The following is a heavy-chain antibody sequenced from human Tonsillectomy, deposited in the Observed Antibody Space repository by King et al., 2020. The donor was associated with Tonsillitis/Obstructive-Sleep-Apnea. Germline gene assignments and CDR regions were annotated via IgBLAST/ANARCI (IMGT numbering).Heavy chain of an antibody. V-gene: IGHV3-23*04. CDR1: GFTFSNYG. D-gene: IGHD3-3*01. CDR3: AKLWSVGTGDY. J-gene: IGHJ4*02. Sequence: VQLVESGGGLVQPGGSLRLSCAASGFTFSNYGMAWVRQAPGEGLEWVSAISGSGGNTYYADSVKGRFTISRDNSKNTLYLQMNSLRAEDTALYYCAKLWSVGTGDYWGEGTLDTVPT. CDR2: ISGSGGNT.